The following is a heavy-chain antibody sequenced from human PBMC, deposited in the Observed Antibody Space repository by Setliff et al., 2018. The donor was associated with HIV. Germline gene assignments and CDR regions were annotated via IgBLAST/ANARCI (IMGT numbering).Heavy chain of an antibody. V-gene: IGHV4-39*02. Sequence: PSETLSLTCTVSGGSISSTSYYWGWIRQPPGKGLEWIGSIYYSGNTYYNPSLKSRVTISVDTSKNQFSLKLSSVTAADTAVYYCVRDRMSSGYTAAFEIWGQGTVVTVSS. CDR3: VRDRMSSGYTAAFEI. D-gene: IGHD3-22*01. CDR2: IYYSGNT. CDR1: GGSISSTSYY. J-gene: IGHJ3*02.